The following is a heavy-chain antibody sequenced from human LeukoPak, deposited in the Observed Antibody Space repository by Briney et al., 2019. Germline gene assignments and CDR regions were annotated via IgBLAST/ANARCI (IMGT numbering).Heavy chain of an antibody. D-gene: IGHD1/OR15-1a*01. Sequence: PGGSLRLSCAASGFIFTDYGMHWVRQAPGKGLEWLTFIRYDGSDKYYADSVKGRFTISRDNSKNTLYLQMNSLTSEDTAVYYWAKEGTASKPSDLHRWGQGILVTVSS. J-gene: IGHJ5*02. CDR1: GFIFTDYG. CDR3: AKEGTASKPSDLHR. CDR2: IRYDGSDK. V-gene: IGHV3-30*02.